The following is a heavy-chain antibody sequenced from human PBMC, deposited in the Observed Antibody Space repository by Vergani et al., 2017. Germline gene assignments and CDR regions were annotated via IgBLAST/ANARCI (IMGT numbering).Heavy chain of an antibody. V-gene: IGHV4-39*07. J-gene: IGHJ6*02. CDR3: ASQRITMVRAVYYYGMDV. Sequence: QLQLQESGPGLVKPSETLSLPCTVSGGSISSSSYYWGWIRQPPGKGLEWIGSIYYSGSTYYNPSLKSRVTISVDTSKNQFSLKLSSVTAADTAVYYCASQRITMVRAVYYYGMDVWGQGP. D-gene: IGHD3-10*01. CDR1: GGSISSSSYY. CDR2: IYYSGST.